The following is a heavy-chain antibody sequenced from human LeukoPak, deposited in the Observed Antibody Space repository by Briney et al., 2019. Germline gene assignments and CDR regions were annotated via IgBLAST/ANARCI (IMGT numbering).Heavy chain of an antibody. Sequence: SETLPLTCTVSGGSISSYYWSWIRQPAGKGLEWIGRIYTSGSTNYNPSLKSRVTMSVDTSKNQLSLKLSSVTAADTAVYYCARSVEGYCSGGSCYSYSYYMDVWGKGTTVTVSS. CDR3: ARSVEGYCSGGSCYSYSYYMDV. CDR2: IYTSGST. J-gene: IGHJ6*03. V-gene: IGHV4-4*07. D-gene: IGHD2-15*01. CDR1: GGSISSYY.